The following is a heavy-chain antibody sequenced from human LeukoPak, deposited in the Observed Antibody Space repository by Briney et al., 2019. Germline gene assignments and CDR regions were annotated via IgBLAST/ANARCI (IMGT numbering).Heavy chain of an antibody. J-gene: IGHJ5*02. CDR1: GYTFTGYY. Sequence: ASAKVSCKASGYTFTGYYMHWVRQAPGQGLEWMGWINPNSGGTNYAQKFQGRVTMTRDTSISTAYMELSRLRSDDTAVYYCARSGSYYHNWFDPWGQGTLVTVSS. CDR2: INPNSGGT. CDR3: ARSGSYYHNWFDP. V-gene: IGHV1-2*02. D-gene: IGHD1-26*01.